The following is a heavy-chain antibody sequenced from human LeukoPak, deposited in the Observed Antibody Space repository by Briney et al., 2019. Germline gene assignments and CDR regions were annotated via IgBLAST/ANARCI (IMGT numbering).Heavy chain of an antibody. V-gene: IGHV4-59*01. CDR3: ARLTKRNDAFTI. CDR2: IYYSGST. J-gene: IGHJ3*02. Sequence: PSETLSLTCSVSGDSFNSYYWSWVRQPPGKGLEWIGYIYYSGSTNYNPSLKSRLTISVDTSKNQFSLKLTSVTTADTAVYYCARLTKRNDAFTIWGQGTMVTVSS. CDR1: GDSFNSYY. D-gene: IGHD1-14*01.